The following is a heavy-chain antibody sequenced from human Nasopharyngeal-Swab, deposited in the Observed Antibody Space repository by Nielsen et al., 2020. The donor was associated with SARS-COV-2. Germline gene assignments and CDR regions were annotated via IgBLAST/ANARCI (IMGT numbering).Heavy chain of an antibody. CDR3: VRDLYYGFDH. V-gene: IGHV3-23*01. CDR2: ISGSGGNT. D-gene: IGHD3-10*01. Sequence: GGSLRLSCAASGFTFSSHAMSWVRQAPGKGLEWVAGISGSGGNTYYTDSVKGRFTISRDDAKSSLFLQMNSLRVEDTAVYYCVRDLYYGFDHWGQGTLVTVSS. CDR1: GFTFSSHA. J-gene: IGHJ4*02.